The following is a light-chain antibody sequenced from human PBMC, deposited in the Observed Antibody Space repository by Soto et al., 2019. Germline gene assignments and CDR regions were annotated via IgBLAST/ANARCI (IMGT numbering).Light chain of an antibody. V-gene: IGLV2-8*01. CDR2: EVT. CDR3: RSHAGSHNVGV. CDR1: SSDIGGYNY. J-gene: IGLJ2*01. Sequence: QSALTQPPSASGSPGQSVTISCTGTSSDIGGYNYVSWYQQHPGKAPKLMIYEVTKRPSGVPDRFSGSKSGNTASLTVSGLQAEDEADYYCRSHAGSHNVGVFGGGTKVTVL.